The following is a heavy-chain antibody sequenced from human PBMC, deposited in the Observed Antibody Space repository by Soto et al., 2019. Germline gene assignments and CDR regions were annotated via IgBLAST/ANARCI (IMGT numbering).Heavy chain of an antibody. J-gene: IGHJ6*02. Sequence: EGQLVESGGGLVQPGGSLRLSCTVSGFTFTDYSLNWVRQAPGKGLEWLSYISASRTTIYYAGSVRGRFTVSRDNAKNSLYLQMNSLRDGDTAVYYGAGGGRRGYDLDVWGQGTMVTVSS. V-gene: IGHV3-48*02. CDR1: GFTFTDYS. D-gene: IGHD1-26*01. CDR3: AGGGRRGYDLDV. CDR2: ISASRTTI.